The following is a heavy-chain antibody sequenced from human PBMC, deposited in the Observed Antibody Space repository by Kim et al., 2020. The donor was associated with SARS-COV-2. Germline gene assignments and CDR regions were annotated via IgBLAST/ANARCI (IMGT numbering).Heavy chain of an antibody. CDR2: INAGNGNT. D-gene: IGHD3-10*01. Sequence: ASVKVSCKASGYTFTSYAMHWVRQAPGQRLEWMGWINAGNGNTKYSQKFQGRVTITRDTSASTAYMELSSLRSEDTAVYYCARSGDDGVLWFGEASDYYGMDVWGQGTTVTVSS. CDR1: GYTFTSYA. CDR3: ARSGDDGVLWFGEASDYYGMDV. V-gene: IGHV1-3*01. J-gene: IGHJ6*02.